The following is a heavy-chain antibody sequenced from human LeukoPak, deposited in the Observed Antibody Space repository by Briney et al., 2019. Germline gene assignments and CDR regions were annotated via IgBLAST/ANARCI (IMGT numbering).Heavy chain of an antibody. Sequence: GGSLRLSCAASGFTFSSYSMNWVRQAPGKGLEWVSYISSSSSTIYYADSVKGRFTISRDNAKNSLYLQMNSLRAEDTAVYYCAISYYCYYMDVWGKGTTVTVSS. CDR1: GFTFSSYS. CDR3: AISYYCYYMDV. CDR2: ISSSSSTI. V-gene: IGHV3-48*01. J-gene: IGHJ6*03.